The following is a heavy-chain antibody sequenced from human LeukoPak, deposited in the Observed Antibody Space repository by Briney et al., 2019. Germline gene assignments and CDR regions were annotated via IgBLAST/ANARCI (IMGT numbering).Heavy chain of an antibody. V-gene: IGHV4-39*01. D-gene: IGHD5-24*01. Sequence: PSETLSLTCTVSGGSIDSSSHYWGWLRQPPGKGLEWIGSIYYSGRTNYNPSLKSRVTISIDTSKKQFSLKLNSVTAADTAVYFCARQSSGDGDNYLFDYWGQGTLVTVSS. CDR1: GGSIDSSSHY. CDR2: IYYSGRT. CDR3: ARQSSGDGDNYLFDY. J-gene: IGHJ4*02.